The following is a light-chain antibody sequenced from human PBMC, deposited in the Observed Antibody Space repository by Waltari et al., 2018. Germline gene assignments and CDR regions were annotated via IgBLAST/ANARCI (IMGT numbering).Light chain of an antibody. CDR1: QSISHY. V-gene: IGKV1-39*01. J-gene: IGKJ1*01. CDR3: QQSYSSPWT. Sequence: DIQMTQSLSSLSASVGDRVTITCRASQSISHYLNWYQQKPQKAPKLLMFGASSLQSGVPSRFSGSGSGTDFTLTINNLQPEDFATYYCQQSYSSPWTFGQGTRVEIK. CDR2: GAS.